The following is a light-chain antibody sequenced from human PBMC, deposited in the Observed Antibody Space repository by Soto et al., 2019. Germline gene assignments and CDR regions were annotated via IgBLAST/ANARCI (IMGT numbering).Light chain of an antibody. J-gene: IGKJ1*01. CDR3: QHYNSYPPWT. CDR1: QSINSW. V-gene: IGKV1-5*03. CDR2: KAS. Sequence: DIQMTQSPSTLSAFVGDRVTITCRASQSINSWLAWYQQEPGKAPKLLIYKASSLASGVPSGFSGSGSGTEFTLTITSLQPDDFATYYCQHYNSYPPWTFGQGTKVEIK.